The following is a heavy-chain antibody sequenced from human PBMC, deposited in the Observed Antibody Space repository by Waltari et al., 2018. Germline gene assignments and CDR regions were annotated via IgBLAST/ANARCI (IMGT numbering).Heavy chain of an antibody. D-gene: IGHD3-16*01. Sequence: EVQLVESGGGLVQPGGSLRLSCSASGFAVSNNYMTWFRQAPGKGLEWVSLIYSGGNTYYADSVKGRFTISRDNSKNTLYLQMNSLRAEDSAVYYCARDGNGGGVWGRGTTVTVSS. CDR2: IYSGGNT. CDR3: ARDGNGGGV. V-gene: IGHV3-66*01. J-gene: IGHJ6*02. CDR1: GFAVSNNY.